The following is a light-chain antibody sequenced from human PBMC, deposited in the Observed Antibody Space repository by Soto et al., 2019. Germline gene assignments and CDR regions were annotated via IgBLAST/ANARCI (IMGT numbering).Light chain of an antibody. CDR2: NSS. CDR3: QQYDNLPLT. J-gene: IGKJ4*01. CDR1: QSVRSNY. Sequence: EIVLTQSPGTLSLSPGERATLSCRASQSVRSNYLAWYQQKPGQAPRLLIYNSSTRATGIPDRFSGSGSGTDFTLTISRLEPEDFALYYCQQYDNLPLTFGGGTKVEI. V-gene: IGKV3-20*01.